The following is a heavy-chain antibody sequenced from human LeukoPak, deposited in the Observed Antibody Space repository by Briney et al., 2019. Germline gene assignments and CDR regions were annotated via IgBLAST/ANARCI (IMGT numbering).Heavy chain of an antibody. Sequence: GGSLRLSCAASGFTFSTNWMHWVRHAPGKGLVWVSQINTDGNSTTYADSVKGRFTVSRDNAKNTLYLQMNSLRAEDTAVYYCARELASGDWGQGTLVTVSS. CDR1: GFTFSTNW. J-gene: IGHJ4*02. CDR3: ARELASGD. D-gene: IGHD6-13*01. V-gene: IGHV3-74*01. CDR2: INTDGNST.